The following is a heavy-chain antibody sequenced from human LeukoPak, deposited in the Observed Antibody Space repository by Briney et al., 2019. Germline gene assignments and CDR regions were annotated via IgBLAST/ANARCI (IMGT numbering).Heavy chain of an antibody. CDR1: GFTFSNAW. J-gene: IGHJ6*02. CDR2: IKSKTDGGTT. Sequence: PGGSLRLSCVASGFTFSNAWMSWVRQAPGKGLEWVGRIKSKTDGGTTDYAAPVKGRFTISRDDSKNTLYLQMNSLKTEDTAVYYCTRYSGGNLYYYYGMDVWGQGTTVTVSS. CDR3: TRYSGGNLYYYYGMDV. D-gene: IGHD6-19*01. V-gene: IGHV3-15*01.